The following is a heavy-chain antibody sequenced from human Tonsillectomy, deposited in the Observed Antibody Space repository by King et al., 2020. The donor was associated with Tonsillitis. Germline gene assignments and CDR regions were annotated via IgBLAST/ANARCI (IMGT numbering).Heavy chain of an antibody. V-gene: IGHV1-69*09. Sequence: QLVQSGADVKKPGSSVKVSCKAPGGIFSSYAISWVRQAPGQGLEWMGRIIPMLGIANYAQRCEGRVTISADKFTGTAYMELSRLRSEDTAVYYCARDSGYCSGGSCYGFYYYYMDVWGKGTTVTVSS. CDR1: GGIFSSYA. J-gene: IGHJ6*03. CDR2: IIPMLGIA. D-gene: IGHD2-15*01. CDR3: ARDSGYCSGGSCYGFYYYYMDV.